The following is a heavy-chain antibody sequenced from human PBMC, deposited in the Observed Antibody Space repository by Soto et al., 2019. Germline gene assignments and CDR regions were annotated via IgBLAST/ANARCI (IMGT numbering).Heavy chain of an antibody. J-gene: IGHJ3*02. V-gene: IGHV3-30*18. Sequence: XGSLRLSCAAAGFTFSSYGMHWVRQAPGKGLEWVAVISYDGSNKYYADSVKGRFTISRDNSKNTLYLQMNSLRAEDTAVYYCAKLGSGSRCSGGSCYSGGAFDIWGQGTMVTVSS. CDR2: ISYDGSNK. CDR3: AKLGSGSRCSGGSCYSGGAFDI. CDR1: GFTFSSYG. D-gene: IGHD2-15*01.